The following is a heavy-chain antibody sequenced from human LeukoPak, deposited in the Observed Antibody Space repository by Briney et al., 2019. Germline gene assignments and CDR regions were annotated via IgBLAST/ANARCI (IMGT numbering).Heavy chain of an antibody. CDR1: GFTFSNYS. Sequence: GGSLRLSCAASGFTFSNYSMNWVRQAPGKGLEWVSSISGSSGFIDYADSVKGRFTISRDNAKDSLFLQVNSLRDEDTAVYYCARDSERLFFDYWGQGTLVTVSS. CDR2: ISGSSGFI. D-gene: IGHD3-3*01. V-gene: IGHV3-21*01. CDR3: ARDSERLFFDY. J-gene: IGHJ4*02.